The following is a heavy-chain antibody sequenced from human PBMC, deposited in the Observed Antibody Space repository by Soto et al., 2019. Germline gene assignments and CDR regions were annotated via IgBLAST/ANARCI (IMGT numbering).Heavy chain of an antibody. D-gene: IGHD4-17*01. J-gene: IGHJ6*02. CDR1: GFTFISYD. CDR3: AKAGVGYGDSPVGMDV. Sequence: PGGSLRLSCAASGFTFISYDMRWVRQAPGKGLEWVSAISGSGGSTYYADSVKGRFTISRDNSKNTPYLQMNSLRAEDTAVYYCAKAGVGYGDSPVGMDVWGQGTRVTVSS. V-gene: IGHV3-23*01. CDR2: ISGSGGST.